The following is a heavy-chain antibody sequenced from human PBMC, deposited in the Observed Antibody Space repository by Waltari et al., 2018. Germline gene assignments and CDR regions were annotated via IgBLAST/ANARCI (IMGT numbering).Heavy chain of an antibody. CDR3: ARYGGSGSYCLNT. Sequence: QVQLQQWGAGLLQPSETLSLICTVHAGTFSATYWSWVRQSPGKGLEWIGEINQNGITTYNPSLKSRVTISVDPSKSQFSLSLNSVTAADTAVYYCARYGGSGSYCLNTWGQGTLVTVSS. D-gene: IGHD3-10*01. CDR2: INQNGIT. J-gene: IGHJ5*02. V-gene: IGHV4-34*01. CDR1: AGTFSATY.